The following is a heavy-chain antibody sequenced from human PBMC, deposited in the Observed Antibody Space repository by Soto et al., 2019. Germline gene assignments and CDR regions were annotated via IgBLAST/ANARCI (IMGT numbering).Heavy chain of an antibody. V-gene: IGHV3-53*02. D-gene: IGHD1-26*01. CDR1: GFNVSSNY. CDR2: IYSGGST. CDR3: AIAVVGGTESEYFQH. Sequence: EVQLVETGGGLIQPGGSLRLSCAASGFNVSSNYMTWVSQAPGKGLEWVSIIYSGGSTYYADSVKGRFTISRDNSKNTLYLQMNSLRAEDTAVYYCAIAVVGGTESEYFQHWGQGTQVTVST. J-gene: IGHJ1*01.